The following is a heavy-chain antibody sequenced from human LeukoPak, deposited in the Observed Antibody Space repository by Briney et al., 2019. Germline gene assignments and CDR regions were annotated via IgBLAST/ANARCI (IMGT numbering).Heavy chain of an antibody. Sequence: GGSLRLSCAASGFTFSGSAMHWVRQASGKGLERVGRIRSKANSYATAYAASVKGRFTISRDDSKNTAYLQMNSLKTEDTAVYYCTRAGRYYDPFDYWGQGTLVTVSS. CDR3: TRAGRYYDPFDY. CDR2: IRSKANSYAT. J-gene: IGHJ4*02. CDR1: GFTFSGSA. V-gene: IGHV3-73*01. D-gene: IGHD3-22*01.